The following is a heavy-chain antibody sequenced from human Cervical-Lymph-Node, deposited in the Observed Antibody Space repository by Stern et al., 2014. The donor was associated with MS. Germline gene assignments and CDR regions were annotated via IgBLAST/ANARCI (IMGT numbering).Heavy chain of an antibody. J-gene: IGHJ4*02. CDR2: VHYSGKT. D-gene: IGHD1-14*01. Sequence: QVQLQESGPGLLKPSETLSLICSVSGVSVTSSSYYWSWVRQSPGKGLEWIGHVHYSGKTSYNPSLKSRATISVDTSKNQFSLRLDSVTAADTAVYYCVRDGLTGSDYWGQGTLVAVSS. CDR3: VRDGLTGSDY. CDR1: GVSVTSSSYY. V-gene: IGHV4-61*01.